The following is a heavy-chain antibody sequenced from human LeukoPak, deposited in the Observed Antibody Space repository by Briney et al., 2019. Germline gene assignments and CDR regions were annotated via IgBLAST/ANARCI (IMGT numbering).Heavy chain of an antibody. V-gene: IGHV3-30*02. CDR3: AKEGLWFGELFYYYMDV. CDR1: GFTFSSYG. J-gene: IGHJ6*03. CDR2: IRYDGSNK. D-gene: IGHD3-10*01. Sequence: GGSLRLSCAASGFTFSSYGMHWVRQAPGKGLEWVAFIRYDGSNKYYADSVKGRFTISRDNSKNTLYLQMNSLRAEDTAVYYCAKEGLWFGELFYYYMDVWGKGTTVTISS.